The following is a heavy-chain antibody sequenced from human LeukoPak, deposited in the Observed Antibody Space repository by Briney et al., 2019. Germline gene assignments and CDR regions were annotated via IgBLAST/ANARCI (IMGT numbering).Heavy chain of an antibody. V-gene: IGHV1-2*02. CDR2: INPNSGGT. Sequence: ASVKVSCKASGYTFTGYYIHWARQAPGQGLEWMGWINPNSGGTNYAQKFQGRVTMIRDMSIITAYMELSRLRSDDTAVYYCARGHRYYDSSGYYTGAKYYFDSWGQGTLVTVSS. CDR3: ARGHRYYDSSGYYTGAKYYFDS. CDR1: GYTFTGYY. J-gene: IGHJ4*02. D-gene: IGHD3-22*01.